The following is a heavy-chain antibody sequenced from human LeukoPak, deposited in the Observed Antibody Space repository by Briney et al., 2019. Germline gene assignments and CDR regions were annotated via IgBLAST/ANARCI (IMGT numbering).Heavy chain of an antibody. Sequence: ASVKVSCKASGYTFTSYGISWVRQAPGQGLEWMGWISAYNGNTNYAQKLQSRVTITTDTSTSTAYMELRSLRSDDTAVYYCARDQRYSSSWYDAFDIWGQGTMVTVSS. D-gene: IGHD6-13*01. CDR1: GYTFTSYG. CDR2: ISAYNGNT. CDR3: ARDQRYSSSWYDAFDI. V-gene: IGHV1-18*01. J-gene: IGHJ3*02.